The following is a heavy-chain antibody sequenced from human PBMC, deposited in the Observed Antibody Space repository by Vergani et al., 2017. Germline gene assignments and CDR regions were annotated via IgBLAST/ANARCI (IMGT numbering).Heavy chain of an antibody. CDR2: IRYDGSNK. D-gene: IGHD5-24*01. CDR1: GFSFGSYG. J-gene: IGHJ4*02. CDR3: ARETRDTPSSLDY. V-gene: IGHV3-33*08. Sequence: QVQLVESGGNVVQSGTSLRLSCAASGFSFGSYGMHWVRQSPGKGLEWVTFIRYDGSNKYYADSVKGRFTISKDISKNTLYLQMNSLRGDDTAVYYCARETRDTPSSLDYWGQGTLVTVSS.